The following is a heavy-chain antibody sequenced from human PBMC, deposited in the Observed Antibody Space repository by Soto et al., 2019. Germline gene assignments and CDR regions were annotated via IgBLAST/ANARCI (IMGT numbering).Heavy chain of an antibody. CDR1: GGTFSSYA. J-gene: IGHJ3*02. D-gene: IGHD3-22*01. V-gene: IGHV1-69*13. Sequence: ASVKVSCKASGGTFSSYAISWVRQAPGQGLEWMGGIIPIFGTANYAQKFQGRVTITADESTSTAYMELSSLRSEDTAVYYCARATSPMIVVGDAFDIWGQGTMVTVSS. CDR2: IIPIFGTA. CDR3: ARATSPMIVVGDAFDI.